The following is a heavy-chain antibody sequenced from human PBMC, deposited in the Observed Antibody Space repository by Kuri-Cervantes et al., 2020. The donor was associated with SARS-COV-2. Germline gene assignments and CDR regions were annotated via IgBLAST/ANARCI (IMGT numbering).Heavy chain of an antibody. CDR2: IYYSGST. Sequence: GSLRLSCTVSGGSISSYYWSWIRQPPGKGLEWIGYIYYSGSTYYNPSLKSRVTISVDTSKNQFSLKLSSVTAADTAVYYCARRSVLYYYGSGLTPPSYYFDYWGQGTLVTVSS. D-gene: IGHD3-10*01. J-gene: IGHJ4*02. CDR1: GGSISSYY. CDR3: ARRSVLYYYGSGLTPPSYYFDY. V-gene: IGHV4-59*12.